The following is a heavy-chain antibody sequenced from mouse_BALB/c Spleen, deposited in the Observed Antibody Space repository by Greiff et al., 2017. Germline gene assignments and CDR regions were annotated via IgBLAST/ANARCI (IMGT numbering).Heavy chain of an antibody. CDR2: ISSGSSTI. D-gene: IGHD1-2*01. Sequence: EVQGVESGGGLVQPGGSRKLSCAASGFTFSSFGMHWVRQAPEKGLEWVAYISSGSSTIYYADTVKGRFTISRDNPKNTLFLQMTSLRSEDTAMYYCARERSITTAPYYAMDYWGQGTSVTVSS. CDR1: GFTFSSFG. CDR3: ARERSITTAPYYAMDY. J-gene: IGHJ4*01. V-gene: IGHV5-17*02.